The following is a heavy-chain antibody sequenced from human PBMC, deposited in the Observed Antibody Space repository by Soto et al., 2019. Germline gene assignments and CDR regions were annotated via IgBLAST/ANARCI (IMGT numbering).Heavy chain of an antibody. D-gene: IGHD3-10*01. Sequence: SEPLSLTCTVAGGSISSGDYHRSWIRQPPGKGLEWIGYIYYTGSTYYNPPLKSRVTISVDKSKNQFSLKLSSVTAADTAVYYCARARAPAAKLRGYYFDYWGQGTLVTVSS. CDR3: ARARAPAAKLRGYYFDY. V-gene: IGHV4-30-4*01. J-gene: IGHJ4*02. CDR2: IYYTGST. CDR1: GGSISSGDYH.